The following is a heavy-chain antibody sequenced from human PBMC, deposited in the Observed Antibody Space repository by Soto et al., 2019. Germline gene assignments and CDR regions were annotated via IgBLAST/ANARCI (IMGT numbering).Heavy chain of an antibody. CDR3: ARLDILTGYQN. J-gene: IGHJ4*02. CDR2: INAGNGNT. Sequence: ASVKVSCKASGYTFTIYAMHWVRQAPGQRLEWMGWINAGNGNTRYSQKFQGRVTITRDTSASTAYMELSSLRSEDTAVYYCARLDILTGYQNWGQGTLVTVS. V-gene: IGHV1-3*01. D-gene: IGHD3-9*01. CDR1: GYTFTIYA.